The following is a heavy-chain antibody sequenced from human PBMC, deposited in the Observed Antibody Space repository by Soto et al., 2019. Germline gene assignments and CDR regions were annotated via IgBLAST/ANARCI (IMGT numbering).Heavy chain of an antibody. J-gene: IGHJ5*02. CDR3: ARDSPDIVLMVYAIPGPNNWFDP. V-gene: IGHV1-46*03. Sequence: ASVKVSCKASGYTFTSYYMHWVLQAPGQGLEWMGIINPSGGSTSYAQKFQGRVTMTRDTSTSTVYMELSSLRSEDTAVYYCARDSPDIVLMVYAIPGPNNWFDPWGQGTLVTVSS. CDR2: INPSGGST. D-gene: IGHD2-8*01. CDR1: GYTFTSYY.